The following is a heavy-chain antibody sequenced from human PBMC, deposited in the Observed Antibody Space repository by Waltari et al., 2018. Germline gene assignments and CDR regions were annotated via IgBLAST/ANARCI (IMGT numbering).Heavy chain of an antibody. CDR1: NGSLNTHY. D-gene: IGHD2-2*01. Sequence: QVHLQESGPGLVKPSETLSLTCTVPNGSLNTHYSSWIRQPPGKRMEWIGWINQITGDTNYNPSLESRVIISSDISKNQFSLKLTSVTAADTAIYYCAREGSLYSSTGGWIGPWGQGMLVTVSS. CDR2: INQITGDT. CDR3: AREGSLYSSTGGWIGP. J-gene: IGHJ5*01. V-gene: IGHV4-59*11.